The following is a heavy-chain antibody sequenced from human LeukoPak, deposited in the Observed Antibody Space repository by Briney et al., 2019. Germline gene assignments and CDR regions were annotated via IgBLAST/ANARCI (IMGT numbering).Heavy chain of an antibody. J-gene: IGHJ6*02. CDR1: GFTFSSYA. CDR2: ISGSGGST. V-gene: IGHV3-23*01. CDR3: ARYCGGDCYGLDV. Sequence: GGSLRLSCAASGFTFSSYAMSWVRQAPGKGLEWVSAISGSGGSTYYADSVKGRFTISRDNAKNSLYLQMNSLRAEDTALYYCARYCGGDCYGLDVWGQGTTVTVSS. D-gene: IGHD2-21*01.